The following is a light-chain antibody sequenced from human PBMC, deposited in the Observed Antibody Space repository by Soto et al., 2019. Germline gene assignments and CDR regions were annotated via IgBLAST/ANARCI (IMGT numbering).Light chain of an antibody. CDR3: QQYGTSPFT. Sequence: EIVLTQSPGTLSLSPGERATLSCRASQSVSSSYLGWYQQKPGQAPRLLIYGASSRATGIPDRFSGSGSGTDFTLTISRLEPEDFVVYYCQQYGTSPFTFGPGTKVDIK. V-gene: IGKV3-20*01. CDR2: GAS. J-gene: IGKJ3*01. CDR1: QSVSSSY.